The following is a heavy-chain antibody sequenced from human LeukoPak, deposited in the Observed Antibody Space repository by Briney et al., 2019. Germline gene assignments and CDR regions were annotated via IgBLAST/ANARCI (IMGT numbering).Heavy chain of an antibody. CDR2: ISAYNGNT. J-gene: IGHJ4*02. CDR3: ARELRRDDY. V-gene: IGHV1-18*01. CDR1: GYTFTSYG. D-gene: IGHD4-17*01. Sequence: GASVKVSCKASGYTFTSYGISWVRQAPGQGLEWMGWISAYNGNTNYAQKLHGRVTITRNTSISTAYMELSSLRFEDTAVYYCARELRRDDYWGQGTLVTVSS.